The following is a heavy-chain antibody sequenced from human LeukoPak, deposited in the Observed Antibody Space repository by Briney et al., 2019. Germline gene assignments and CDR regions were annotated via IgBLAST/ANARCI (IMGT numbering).Heavy chain of an antibody. Sequence: ASVTVSCKASGYTFTSYAMNWVRQAPGQGLEWMGWINTNTGNPTYAQGFTGRFVFSLDTSVSTAYLQTSSLKAEDTAVYYCARGPTPYYYDSSGFAKFDPWGQGTLVTVSS. V-gene: IGHV7-4-1*02. CDR1: GYTFTSYA. D-gene: IGHD3-22*01. CDR3: ARGPTPYYYDSSGFAKFDP. J-gene: IGHJ5*02. CDR2: INTNTGNP.